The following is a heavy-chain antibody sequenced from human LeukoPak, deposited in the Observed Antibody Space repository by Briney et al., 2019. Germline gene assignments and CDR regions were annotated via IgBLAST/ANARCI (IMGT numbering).Heavy chain of an antibody. CDR1: GFTFSSYW. CDR3: ARWGGEWLFVPAAIKWFDP. V-gene: IGHV3-7*01. Sequence: PGGSLRLSCAASGFTFSSYWMSWVRQAPGKGLEWVANIKQDGSEKYYVDSVKGRFTISRDNAKNSLYLQMNSLRAEDTAVYYCARWGGEWLFVPAAIKWFDPWGQGTLVTVSS. CDR2: IKQDGSEK. D-gene: IGHD2-2*02. J-gene: IGHJ5*02.